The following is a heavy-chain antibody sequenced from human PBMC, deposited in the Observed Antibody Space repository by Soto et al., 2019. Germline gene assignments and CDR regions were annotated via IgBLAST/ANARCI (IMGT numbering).Heavy chain of an antibody. J-gene: IGHJ4*02. CDR1: GGSIGSGTSY. CDR2: IYFTGAT. V-gene: IGHV4-31*03. Sequence: QVQLQESGPGLVKPSQTLSLTCNVSGGSIGSGTSYWTWIRQHPGEGLEWIGHIYFTGATYSNPSLRSRLTMSVDTSKNQFSLKLTSVTAEDTATYYCASIPKRGYSYGIDYWGQGTLVTVSS. CDR3: ASIPKRGYSYGIDY. D-gene: IGHD2-21*02.